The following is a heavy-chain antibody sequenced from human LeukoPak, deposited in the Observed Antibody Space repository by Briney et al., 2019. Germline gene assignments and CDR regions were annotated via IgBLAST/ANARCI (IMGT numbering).Heavy chain of an antibody. CDR1: GFTFSSYG. V-gene: IGHV3-30*03. D-gene: IGHD3-3*01. J-gene: IGHJ4*02. Sequence: GGSLRLSCAASGFTFSSYGMHWVRQAPGKGLEWVAVISKDGSDKYYVDSVKGRFTISRDNSKNTLYLQMNSLRAEDTAVYYCARDQRFLEWLLSSYFDYWGQGTLVTVSS. CDR2: ISKDGSDK. CDR3: ARDQRFLEWLLSSYFDY.